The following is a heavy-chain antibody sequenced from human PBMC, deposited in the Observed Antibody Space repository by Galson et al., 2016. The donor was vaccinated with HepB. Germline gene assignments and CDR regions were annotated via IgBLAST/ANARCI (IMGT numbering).Heavy chain of an antibody. Sequence: SLRLSCAASGFAFNSFAFHWVRQAPGKGLEWVAVISHDGRDQYYVESVKGRFTISRDNYKSTLFLEMNTLSAEDTGVDYCVADLDHSPDYYYYGMDVWGPGTTVTVSS. D-gene: IGHD1-1*01. CDR3: VADLDHSPDYYYYGMDV. CDR1: GFAFNSFA. J-gene: IGHJ6*02. V-gene: IGHV3-30*04. CDR2: ISHDGRDQ.